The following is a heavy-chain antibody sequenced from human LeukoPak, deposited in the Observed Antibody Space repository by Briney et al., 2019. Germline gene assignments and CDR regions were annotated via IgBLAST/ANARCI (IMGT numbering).Heavy chain of an antibody. V-gene: IGHV3-30*02. CDR2: IRYDGSNK. CDR1: RFTFSSYG. D-gene: IGHD3-10*01. J-gene: IGHJ3*02. Sequence: GGSLRLSCAASRFTFSSYGMHWVRQAPGNGLEWVSFIRYDGSNKYYADSAKGRFTISRDNSKNTLLLQMNSLRAEDTAVYYCAKDQWWFGESNAFDIWGQGTMVTASS. CDR3: AKDQWWFGESNAFDI.